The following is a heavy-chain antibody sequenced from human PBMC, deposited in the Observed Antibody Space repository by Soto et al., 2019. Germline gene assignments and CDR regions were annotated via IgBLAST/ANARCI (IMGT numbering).Heavy chain of an antibody. CDR2: INPSGGST. CDR1: GYTFTSYY. J-gene: IGHJ6*02. Sequence: QVQLVQSGAEVKKPGASVKVSCKASGYTFTSYYMHWVRQGPGQGLEWMGIINPSGGSTSYAQKFQGRVTMTRDTSTSTVYMELSSLRSEDTAVYYCARDGRIVVVPAARRGYGMDVWGQGTTVTVSS. V-gene: IGHV1-46*01. CDR3: ARDGRIVVVPAARRGYGMDV. D-gene: IGHD2-2*01.